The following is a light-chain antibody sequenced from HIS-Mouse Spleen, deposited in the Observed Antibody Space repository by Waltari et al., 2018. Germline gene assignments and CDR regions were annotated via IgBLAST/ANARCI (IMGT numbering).Light chain of an antibody. CDR1: ALPKKY. V-gene: IGLV3-10*01. CDR2: EDS. CDR3: YSTDSSGNHRV. Sequence: SYELTQPPSVSVSPGQTARTTSSGDALPKKYASWYKQKAGQAPVLVIYEDSKRPSGIPERFSGSSSGTMATLTISGAQVEDEADYYCYSTDSSGNHRVFGGGTKLTVL. J-gene: IGLJ2*01.